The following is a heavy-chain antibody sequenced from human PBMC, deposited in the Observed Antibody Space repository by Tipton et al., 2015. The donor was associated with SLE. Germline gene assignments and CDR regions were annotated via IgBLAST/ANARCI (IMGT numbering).Heavy chain of an antibody. D-gene: IGHD4-17*01. CDR2: IYSGGST. CDR1: GFTFNNYP. V-gene: IGHV3-23*03. Sequence: SLRLSCAASGFTFNNYPMTWVRQAPGKGLEWVSVIYSGGSTYYADSVKGRFTISRDNSKNTLYLQMNSLRPEDTAVYYCVKPFRDGDYFDYWGQGALVTVSS. J-gene: IGHJ4*02. CDR3: VKPFRDGDYFDY.